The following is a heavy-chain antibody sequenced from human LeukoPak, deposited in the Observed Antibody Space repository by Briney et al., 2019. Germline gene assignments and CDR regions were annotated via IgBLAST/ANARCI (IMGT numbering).Heavy chain of an antibody. CDR3: ARNYRFALDYYYMDV. CDR1: GYTFTSYY. V-gene: IGHV1-46*01. J-gene: IGHJ6*03. CDR2: INPSGGST. Sequence: GASVKVSCKASGYTFTSYYMHWVRQALGQGLEWMGIINPSGGSTRYAQKFQGRVTMTRDTSTSTVYMELSSLRSEDTAVYYCARNYRFALDYYYMDVWGKGTTVTISS. D-gene: IGHD4-11*01.